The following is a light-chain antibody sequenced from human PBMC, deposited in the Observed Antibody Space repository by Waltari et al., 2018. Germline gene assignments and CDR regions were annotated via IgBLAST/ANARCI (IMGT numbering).Light chain of an antibody. V-gene: IGKV1-33*01. CDR2: DSS. CDR1: QDIRNY. CDR3: LQSDNLPLT. J-gene: IGKJ4*01. Sequence: DIQMTQSPSSLSASVGASVTITCQASQDIRNYLNWYQQKSGKAPKLLIYDSSNLETGVPSRFSGSGSGTDFSFTISSLQPEDIATYYCLQSDNLPLTFGGGTKVEIK.